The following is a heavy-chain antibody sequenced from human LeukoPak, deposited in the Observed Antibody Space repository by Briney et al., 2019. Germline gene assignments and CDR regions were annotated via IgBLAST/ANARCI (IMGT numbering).Heavy chain of an antibody. CDR2: ISYDGRNT. Sequence: GGSLRLSCAASRFTFINYGMHWVRQAPGKGLEWVAVISYDGRNTYYADSVKGRFIISRDNSKNTLYLQMNSLRSEDTTVYYCAKEAWTRGYYYYYYMDVWGKGTTVIVSS. CDR3: AKEAWTRGYYYYYYMDV. D-gene: IGHD1-1*01. V-gene: IGHV3-30*18. CDR1: RFTFINYG. J-gene: IGHJ6*03.